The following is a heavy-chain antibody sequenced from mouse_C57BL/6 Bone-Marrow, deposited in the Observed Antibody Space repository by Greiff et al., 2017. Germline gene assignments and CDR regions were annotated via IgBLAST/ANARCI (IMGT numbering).Heavy chain of an antibody. CDR2: ISSGGSYT. V-gene: IGHV5-6*01. CDR1: GFTFSSYG. D-gene: IGHD1-1*01. CDR3: ARQGGYGSSPLWYFDV. Sequence: EVMLVESGGDLVKPGGSLKLSCAASGFTFSSYGMSWVRQTPDKRLEWVATISSGGSYTYYPDSVKGRFTISRDNAKNTLYRQMSSLKSEDTAMYYCARQGGYGSSPLWYFDVWGTGTTVTVSS. J-gene: IGHJ1*03.